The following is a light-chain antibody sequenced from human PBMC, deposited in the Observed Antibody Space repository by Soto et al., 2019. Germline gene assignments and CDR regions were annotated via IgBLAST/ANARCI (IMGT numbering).Light chain of an antibody. Sequence: QSVLTQPRSVSGSPGQSITISCTGTSSDVGSYNLVSWYQQHPGKAPKLMIYEGSKRPSGVSNRFSGSKSGNTASLTISGLQAEDEADYYCCSYAGSSTLNYVFGTGTKVTVL. V-gene: IGLV2-23*01. J-gene: IGLJ1*01. CDR1: SSDVGSYNL. CDR3: CSYAGSSTLNYV. CDR2: EGS.